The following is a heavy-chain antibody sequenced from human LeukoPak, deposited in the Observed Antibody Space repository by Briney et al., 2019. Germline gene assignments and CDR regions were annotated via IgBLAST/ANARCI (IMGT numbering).Heavy chain of an antibody. V-gene: IGHV4-39*01. J-gene: IGHJ4*02. D-gene: IGHD3-22*01. CDR3: ARVEDYYDSSGPVASEDY. Sequence: SETLSLTCTVSGGSISSSSYYWGWIRQPPGKGLEWIGSIYYSGSTYYNPSLKSRVTISVDTSKNQFSLKLSSVTAADTAVYYCARVEDYYDSSGPVASEDYWGQGTLVTVSS. CDR2: IYYSGST. CDR1: GGSISSSSYY.